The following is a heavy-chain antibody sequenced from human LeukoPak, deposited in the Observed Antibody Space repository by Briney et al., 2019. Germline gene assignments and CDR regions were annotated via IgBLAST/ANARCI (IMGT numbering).Heavy chain of an antibody. CDR1: GFTFSSYT. V-gene: IGHV3-64D*09. J-gene: IGHJ4*02. Sequence: GGSLRLSCVASGFTFSSYTMHWVRQAPGKGLEYVSAISTNGGGTYYADSVKGRFTISRDNSKNTLYLQMSSLRAEDTALYYCVKLDWGYYYDTWGQGTLVTVSS. CDR3: VKLDWGYYYDT. CDR2: ISTNGGGT. D-gene: IGHD7-27*01.